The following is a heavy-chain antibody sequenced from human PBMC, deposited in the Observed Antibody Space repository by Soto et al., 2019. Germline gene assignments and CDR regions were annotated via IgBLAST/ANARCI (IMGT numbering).Heavy chain of an antibody. CDR2: IRSKGDNYAT. V-gene: IGHV3-73*01. CDR1: GFTFSGSA. D-gene: IGHD3-22*01. J-gene: IGHJ4*02. CDR3: TERGKYDNRVFDY. Sequence: EVQLVESGGGLVQPGGSLKLSCGASGFTFSGSAMHWVRQASGKGLEWVGRIRSKGDNYATSYAASVKGRFTISRDDSKNTAYLQMDSLKTDDTAVYYCTERGKYDNRVFDYWSQGTLVTVSS.